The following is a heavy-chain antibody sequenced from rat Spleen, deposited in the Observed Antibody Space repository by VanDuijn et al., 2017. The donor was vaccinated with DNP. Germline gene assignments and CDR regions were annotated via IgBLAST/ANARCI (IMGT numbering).Heavy chain of an antibody. CDR2: INTGSGGS. D-gene: IGHD1-6*01. CDR1: GYIFTSNY. CDR3: ARDDTYYGYDYFDY. J-gene: IGHJ2*01. Sequence: QVQLQQSGAELAKPGSSVKISCKASGYIFTSNYIGWIKQTTGQGFEYIGYINTGSGGSNYNEKFKGKATLTVDKPSTTAFMQLSSLTPDDSAVYFCARDDTYYGYDYFDYWGQGVMVTVSS. V-gene: IGHV1-43*01.